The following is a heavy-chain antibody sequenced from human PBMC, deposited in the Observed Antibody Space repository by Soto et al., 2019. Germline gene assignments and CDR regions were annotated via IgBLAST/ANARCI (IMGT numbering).Heavy chain of an antibody. J-gene: IGHJ2*01. CDR1: GGSISSGDYY. V-gene: IGHV4-30-4*01. CDR2: IYYSGST. CDR3: ARRTIKPGIEVDGSYWYFDL. Sequence: LSLTCTVSGGSISSGDYYWSWIRQPPGKGLEWIGYIYYSGSTYYNPSLKSRVTISVDTSKNQFSLKLSSVTAADTAVYYCARRTIKPGIEVDGSYWYFDLWGRGTLVTVSS. D-gene: IGHD6-19*01.